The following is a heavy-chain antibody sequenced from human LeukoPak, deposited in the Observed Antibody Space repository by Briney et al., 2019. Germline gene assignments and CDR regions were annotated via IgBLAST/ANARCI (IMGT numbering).Heavy chain of an antibody. J-gene: IGHJ4*02. Sequence: PGGSLRLSCAASGFTFSSYWMSWVRQAPGKGLEWVANIKQDGSEKYYVDSVKGRFTISRDHAKNSLYLQMNSMRAEDTAVYYWARRGIVVVVAANYYFDYWGQGTLATVSS. CDR3: ARRGIVVVVAANYYFDY. V-gene: IGHV3-7*05. CDR2: IKQDGSEK. D-gene: IGHD2-15*01. CDR1: GFTFSSYW.